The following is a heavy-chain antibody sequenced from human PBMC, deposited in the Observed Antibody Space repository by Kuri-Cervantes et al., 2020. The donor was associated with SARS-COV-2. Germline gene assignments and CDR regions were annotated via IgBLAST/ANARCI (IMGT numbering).Heavy chain of an antibody. D-gene: IGHD5-12*01. J-gene: IGHJ4*01. Sequence: GESLKISCAASGFTFSSYAMHWVRQAPGKGLEWVAVISYDGSNKYYADSVKGRFTISRDNSKNTLYLQMNSLRAEDTAVYYCARVKPGTWWLRIDYWGHGTLVTVSS. V-gene: IGHV3-30*04. CDR2: ISYDGSNK. CDR3: ARVKPGTWWLRIDY. CDR1: GFTFSSYA.